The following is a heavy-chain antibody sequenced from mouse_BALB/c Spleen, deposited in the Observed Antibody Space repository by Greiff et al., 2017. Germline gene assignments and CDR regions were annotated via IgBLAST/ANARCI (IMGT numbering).Heavy chain of an antibody. D-gene: IGHD1-1*01. CDR3: ARQGNYYGSSFFDY. CDR2: ISSGGGST. CDR1: GFAFSSYD. V-gene: IGHV5-12-1*01. Sequence: EVKLVESGGGLVKPGGSLKLSCAASGFAFSSYDMSWVRQTPEKRLEWVAYISSGGGSTYYPDTVKGRFTISRDNAKNTLYLQMSSLKSEDTAMYYCARQGNYYGSSFFDYWGQGTTLTVSS. J-gene: IGHJ2*01.